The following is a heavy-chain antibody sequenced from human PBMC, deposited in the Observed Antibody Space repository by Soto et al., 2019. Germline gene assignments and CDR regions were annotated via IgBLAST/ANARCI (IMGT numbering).Heavy chain of an antibody. J-gene: IGHJ5*02. CDR1: GYTFTSYG. V-gene: IGHV1-18*01. Sequence: QVQLVQSGAEVKKPGASVKVSCKASGYTFTSYGINWVRQAPGQGLEWMGWISAYNANTHYAQKLQGRVTMTTDTCTSTAYMALRRLRWDDTAVYYCASGEHWFGPWGQGTLGTVCS. CDR2: ISAYNANT. CDR3: ASGEHWFGP.